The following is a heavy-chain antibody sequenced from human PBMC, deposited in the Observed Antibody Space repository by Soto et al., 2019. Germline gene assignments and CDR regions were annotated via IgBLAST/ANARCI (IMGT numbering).Heavy chain of an antibody. CDR3: AKVTYYYGSAPYYFDY. Sequence: LGLSGAASEFPFSSYAMSWVRQAPGTGVEWVAGISDSGGSTYYADSVKGRFTISRDNSKNTLYLQMNSLRAEDTAVYYCAKVTYYYGSAPYYFDYWGQGTLVTVSS. J-gene: IGHJ4*02. V-gene: IGHV3-23*01. CDR1: EFPFSSYA. CDR2: ISDSGGST. D-gene: IGHD3-10*01.